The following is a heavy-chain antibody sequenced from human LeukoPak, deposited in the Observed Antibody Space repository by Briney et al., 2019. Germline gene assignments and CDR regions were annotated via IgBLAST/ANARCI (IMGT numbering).Heavy chain of an antibody. J-gene: IGHJ5*02. CDR1: GYTFTSND. V-gene: IGHV1-8*01. CDR3: ARVYGSGSKKNWFDP. Sequence: ASVKVSCKASGYTFTSNDINWVRQATGQGLEWMGWMNPNSGNTGYAQKFQGRVTMTRSISISTAYMELSSLRSEDTAVYYCARVYGSGSKKNWFDPWGQGTLVTVSS. CDR2: MNPNSGNT. D-gene: IGHD3-10*01.